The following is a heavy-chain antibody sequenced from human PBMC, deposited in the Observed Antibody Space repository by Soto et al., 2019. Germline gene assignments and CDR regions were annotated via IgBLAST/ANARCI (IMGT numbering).Heavy chain of an antibody. Sequence: SETLSLTCTVSGGSVTTSRYYWSWIRQPPGKGLEWIGNIYYSGSTYCNPSLKSRVTISVHTSKIQFSLKLSSVTATDTAVYYCARRSYGSGWFDPWGQGTPVTVSS. CDR1: GGSVTTSRYY. CDR3: ARRSYGSGWFDP. J-gene: IGHJ5*02. CDR2: IYYSGST. V-gene: IGHV4-39*01. D-gene: IGHD6-19*01.